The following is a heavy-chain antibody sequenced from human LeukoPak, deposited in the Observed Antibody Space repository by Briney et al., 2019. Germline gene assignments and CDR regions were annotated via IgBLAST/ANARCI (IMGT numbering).Heavy chain of an antibody. V-gene: IGHV3-30*02. CDR1: GFTFSSYG. CDR3: AKEGYCSSTSCFSLDY. Sequence: GGSLRLSFAASGFTFSSYGMHWVRQAPGKGLEWVAFIRYDGSNKYYADSVKGRFTISRDNSKNTLYLQMNSLRAEDTAVYYCAKEGYCSSTSCFSLDYWGQGTLVTVSS. CDR2: IRYDGSNK. D-gene: IGHD2-2*01. J-gene: IGHJ4*02.